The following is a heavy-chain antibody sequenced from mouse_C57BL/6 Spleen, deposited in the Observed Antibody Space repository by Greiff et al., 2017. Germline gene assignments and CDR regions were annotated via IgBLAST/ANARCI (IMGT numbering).Heavy chain of an antibody. Sequence: EVKLQESGPGLVKPSQSLSLTCSVTGYSITSGYYWNWIRQFPGNKLEWMGYISYDGSNNYNPSLKNRISITRDTSKNQFFLKLNSVTTEDTATYYCARGSKPYAMDYWGQGTSVTVSS. J-gene: IGHJ4*01. CDR1: GYSITSGYY. D-gene: IGHD2-5*01. V-gene: IGHV3-6*01. CDR2: ISYDGSN. CDR3: ARGSKPYAMDY.